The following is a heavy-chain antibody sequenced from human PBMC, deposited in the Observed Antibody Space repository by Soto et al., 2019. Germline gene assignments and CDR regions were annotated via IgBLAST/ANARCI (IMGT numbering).Heavy chain of an antibody. V-gene: IGHV1-18*01. J-gene: IGHJ4*02. CDR1: GYTFTSYG. D-gene: IGHD3-22*01. Sequence: ASVKVSCKASGYTFTSYGISWVRQAPGQGLEWMGRISAYNGNTNYAQKLQGRVTMTTDTSTSTAYMELRSLRSDDTAVYYCARPTYYYDSSGYYFGFFDYWGQGTLVTVSS. CDR2: ISAYNGNT. CDR3: ARPTYYYDSSGYYFGFFDY.